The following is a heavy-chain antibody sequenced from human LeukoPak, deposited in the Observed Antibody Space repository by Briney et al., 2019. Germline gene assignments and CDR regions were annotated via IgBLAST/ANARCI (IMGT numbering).Heavy chain of an antibody. CDR2: IYYSGST. V-gene: IGHV4-59*01. J-gene: IGHJ4*02. CDR3: ATHPPKVCTGGSCTDY. CDR1: GVSISSYS. D-gene: IGHD2-15*01. Sequence: SETLSLTCTVSGVSISSYSWSWIRQPPGKGLEWIGYIYYSGSTNYNPSLKSRVTISVDMSKNQFSLKLSSVTAADTAVYYCATHPPKVCTGGSCTDYWGQGTLVTVSS.